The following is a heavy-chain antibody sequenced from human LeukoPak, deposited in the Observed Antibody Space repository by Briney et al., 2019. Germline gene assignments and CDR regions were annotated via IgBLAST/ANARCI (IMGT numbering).Heavy chain of an antibody. CDR3: ARHRLPRGRPVHSYNWFDP. CDR2: INHSGST. D-gene: IGHD3-10*01. CDR1: GGSFSGYY. V-gene: IGHV4-34*01. J-gene: IGHJ5*02. Sequence: PSETLSLTCAVYGGSFSGYYWSWIRQPPGKGLEWIGEINHSGSTNYNPSLKSRVTISVDTSKNQFSLKLSSVTAADTAVYYCARHRLPRGRPVHSYNWFDPWGQGTLVTVSS.